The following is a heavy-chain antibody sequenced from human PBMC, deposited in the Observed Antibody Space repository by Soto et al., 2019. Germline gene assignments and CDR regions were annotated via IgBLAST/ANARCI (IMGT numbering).Heavy chain of an antibody. Sequence: XATLSLTCAVSGGSISSSNWWSWVRQPPGKGLEWIGEIYHSGSTNYNPSLKSRVTISVDKSKNQFSLKLSSVTAADTAVYYCARSERKSSTWYRTGWFDPWGQGTLVTVSS. J-gene: IGHJ5*02. CDR1: GGSISSSNW. V-gene: IGHV4-4*02. CDR2: IYHSGST. D-gene: IGHD6-13*01. CDR3: ARSERKSSTWYRTGWFDP.